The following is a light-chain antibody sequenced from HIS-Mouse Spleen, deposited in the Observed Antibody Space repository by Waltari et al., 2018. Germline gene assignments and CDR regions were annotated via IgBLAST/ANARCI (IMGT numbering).Light chain of an antibody. CDR1: SSDVGGYNY. CDR3: SSYTSSSTGV. V-gene: IGLV2-14*03. Sequence: QSALTQPASVSGSPGQSITISCTGTSSDVGGYNYVSWYQQHPGKAPKLMIYDVSNLPSGVSNRFSGSKSGNTASLTISGLQAEDEADYYCSSYTSSSTGVFGGGTKLTVL. J-gene: IGLJ2*01. CDR2: DVS.